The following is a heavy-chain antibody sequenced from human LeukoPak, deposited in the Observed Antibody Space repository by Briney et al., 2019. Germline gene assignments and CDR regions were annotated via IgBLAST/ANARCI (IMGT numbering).Heavy chain of an antibody. CDR3: ARGQRAAGTLP. D-gene: IGHD6-13*01. CDR2: INHSGST. CDR1: GFTFSSYA. V-gene: IGHV4-34*01. Sequence: GSLRLSCAASGFTFSSYAMSWVRQAPGKGLEWIGEINHSGSTNYNPSLKSRVTISVDTSKNQFSLKLSSVTAADTAVYYCARGQRAAGTLPWGQGTLVTVSS. J-gene: IGHJ5*02.